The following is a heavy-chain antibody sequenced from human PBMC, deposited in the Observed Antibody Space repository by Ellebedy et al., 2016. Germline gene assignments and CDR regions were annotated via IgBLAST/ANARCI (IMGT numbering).Heavy chain of an antibody. J-gene: IGHJ5*02. CDR1: GYTFTSYG. D-gene: IGHD3-10*01. V-gene: IGHV1-18*01. CDR2: ISAYNGNT. CDR3: ARSRGYYGSNWFDP. Sequence: ASVKVSCKASGYTFTSYGISWVRQAPGQGLEWMGWISAYNGNTNYAQKLQGRVTMTTDTSTSTAYMELRSLRSDDTAVYYCARSRGYYGSNWFDPWGQGTLVTVSS.